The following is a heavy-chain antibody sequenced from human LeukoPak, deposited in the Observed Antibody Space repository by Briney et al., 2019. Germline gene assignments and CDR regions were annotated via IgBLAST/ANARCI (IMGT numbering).Heavy chain of an antibody. D-gene: IGHD6-13*01. V-gene: IGHV4-34*01. CDR1: GGSFSGYY. CDR2: INHSGST. J-gene: IGHJ4*02. Sequence: SETLSLTCAVYGGSFSGYYWSWIRQPPGKGLEWIGEINHSGSTNYNPSLKSRVTISVDTSKNQFSLKLSSVTAADTAVYYCARGMYSSSWSTKKYYFDYWGQGTLVTVSS. CDR3: ARGMYSSSWSTKKYYFDY.